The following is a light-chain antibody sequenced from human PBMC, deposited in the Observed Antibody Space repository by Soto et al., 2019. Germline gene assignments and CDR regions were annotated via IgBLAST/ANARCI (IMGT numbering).Light chain of an antibody. CDR2: AAS. CDR3: QQTYATPPT. Sequence: DIQMTQSPSSLSASVGDRVILTCRASQTIRTSLNWYQQKPGKAPKLLIYAASTLHSGVPSRFSGSGSGTDFTLSISNLQHEDFATYFCQQTYATPPTFGQGTKVEI. V-gene: IGKV1-39*01. CDR1: QTIRTS. J-gene: IGKJ1*01.